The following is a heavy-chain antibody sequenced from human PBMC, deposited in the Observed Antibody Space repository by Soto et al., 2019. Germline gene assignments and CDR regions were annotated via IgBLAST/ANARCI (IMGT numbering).Heavy chain of an antibody. CDR2: INPNSGGT. Sequence: ASVKVSCKASGYTFTGYYMHWVRQAPGQGLEWMGWINPNSGGTNYAQKFQGRVTMTRDTSISTAYMELSRLRSDDTAAYYCARDLRRLRGTLTHSDYWGQGTLVTVSS. CDR1: GYTFTGYY. J-gene: IGHJ4*02. V-gene: IGHV1-2*02. CDR3: ARDLRRLRGTLTHSDY. D-gene: IGHD2-15*01.